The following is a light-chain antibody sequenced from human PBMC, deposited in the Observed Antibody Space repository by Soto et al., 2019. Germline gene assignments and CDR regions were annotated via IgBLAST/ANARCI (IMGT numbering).Light chain of an antibody. CDR3: SSYTSSGTYV. CDR2: EVS. Sequence: QSVLTQPPSVSGSPGQSVTISCTGTSSDVGHYNRVSWYQQPPGTAPKVIIYEVSNRPSRVPDPCSGSKSSNKAPLTISGLQYDDEADYYCSSYTSSGTYVFRTRTELTV. V-gene: IGLV2-18*02. CDR1: SSDVGHYNR. J-gene: IGLJ1*01.